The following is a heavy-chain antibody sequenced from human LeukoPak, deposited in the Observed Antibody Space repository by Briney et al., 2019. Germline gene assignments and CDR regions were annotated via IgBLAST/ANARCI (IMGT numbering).Heavy chain of an antibody. V-gene: IGHV3-21*04. CDR1: GFTFSSYS. D-gene: IGHD6-13*01. CDR3: AKDQGHIAAAGTSLGVDY. Sequence: GGSLRLSCAASGFTFSSYSMNWVRQAPGKGLEWVSSISSSSSYIYYADSVKGRFTISRDNAKNSLYLQMNSLRAEDTALYYCAKDQGHIAAAGTSLGVDYWGQGTLVTVSS. J-gene: IGHJ4*02. CDR2: ISSSSSYI.